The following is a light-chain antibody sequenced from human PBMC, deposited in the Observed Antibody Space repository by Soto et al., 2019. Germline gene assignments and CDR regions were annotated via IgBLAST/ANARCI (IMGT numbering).Light chain of an antibody. V-gene: IGKV3-11*01. J-gene: IGKJ3*01. CDR1: QSVSSY. CDR2: DAS. CDR3: QQRSNWLFT. Sequence: EIVLTQSPATLSLSPGERATLSCRASQSVSSYLAWYQQKPGQAPRLLIYDASNRATGIPARFSGSGSGTDFTLTNSSLEPADFAVYYCQQRSNWLFTFGPGTKVDIK.